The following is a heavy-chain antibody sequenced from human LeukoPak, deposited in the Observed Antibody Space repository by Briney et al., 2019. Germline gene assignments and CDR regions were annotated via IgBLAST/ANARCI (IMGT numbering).Heavy chain of an antibody. CDR3: ARWVQTGDYGSYYFDY. CDR2: INHSGST. D-gene: IGHD3-10*01. Sequence: SETLSLTCAVYGGSFSGYYWSWIRQPPGKGLEWIGEINHSGSTNYNPSLKSRVTISVDTSKNQFSLKLSSVTAADTAVYYCARWVQTGDYGSYYFDYWGQGTLVTVSS. J-gene: IGHJ4*02. V-gene: IGHV4-34*01. CDR1: GGSFSGYY.